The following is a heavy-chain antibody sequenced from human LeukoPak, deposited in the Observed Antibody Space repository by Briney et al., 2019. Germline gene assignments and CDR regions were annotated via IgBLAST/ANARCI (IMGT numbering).Heavy chain of an antibody. CDR3: ARGSNAMVRGVITRSLDY. CDR2: IGTAGDT. J-gene: IGHJ4*02. V-gene: IGHV3-13*01. D-gene: IGHD3-10*01. Sequence: PGGSLRLSCAASGFTFSSYDMHWVRQATGKGLEWVSAIGTAGDTYYPGSVKGRFTISRENAKNSLYLQMNSLRAGDTAVYYCARGSNAMVRGVITRSLDYWGQGTLVTVSS. CDR1: GFTFSSYD.